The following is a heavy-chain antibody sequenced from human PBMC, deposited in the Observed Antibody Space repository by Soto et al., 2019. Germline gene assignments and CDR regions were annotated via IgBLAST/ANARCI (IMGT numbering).Heavy chain of an antibody. J-gene: IGHJ6*03. V-gene: IGHV4-34*01. D-gene: IGHD4-17*01. CDR3: ARARGATVTVLSFRKKNYDLDF. CDR1: GGSFSGDY. Sequence: QVQLQQWGAGLLKPSETLSLTCAVYGGSFSGDYWCWSRQPPRPGLGWVGEVNHSGSTNYNPTLKCRFTISVEPAKNQFCLKLSSVTSADTVVDYEARARGATVTVLSFRKKNYDLDFWGKGATVTVSS. CDR2: VNHSGST.